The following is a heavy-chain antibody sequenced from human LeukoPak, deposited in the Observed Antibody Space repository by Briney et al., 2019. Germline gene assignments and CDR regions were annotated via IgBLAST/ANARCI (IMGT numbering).Heavy chain of an antibody. Sequence: SETLSLTCTVSGGSISTSSYYWGWIRQPPGKGLEWIGSIYYSGSTYYNPSLKSRVTISVDTSKNQFSLKLSSVTAADTAVYYCARNSSFSTGRSPHKKVFDIWGKGTMVIV. CDR3: ARNSSFSTGRSPHKKVFDI. V-gene: IGHV4-39*01. CDR1: GGSISTSSYY. CDR2: IYYSGST. D-gene: IGHD3-10*01. J-gene: IGHJ3*02.